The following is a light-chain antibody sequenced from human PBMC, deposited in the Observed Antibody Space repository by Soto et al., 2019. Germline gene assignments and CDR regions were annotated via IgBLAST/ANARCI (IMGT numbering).Light chain of an antibody. CDR1: QSISSNY. Sequence: EIVLTQSPGTLSLSPGEGATLSCRASQSISSNYLAWYQQRPGQAPRLLIYGASSRATGIPDRFSGGGSGTDFTLTISRLEPEDFAVYYCQQYGSSSPTTFGQGTLLE. CDR2: GAS. J-gene: IGKJ5*01. CDR3: QQYGSSSPTT. V-gene: IGKV3-20*01.